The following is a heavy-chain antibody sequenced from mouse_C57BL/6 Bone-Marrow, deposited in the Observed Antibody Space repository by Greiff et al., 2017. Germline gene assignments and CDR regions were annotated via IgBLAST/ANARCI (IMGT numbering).Heavy chain of an antibody. Sequence: VQLQQSGPELVKPGASVKISCKASGYTFTDYYMNWVKQSHGKSLEWIGDINPNYGGTSYNQKFKGKATLTVDKSSSTAYMEIRSLTSENSAVYYCASYYSNYYSRDYWGQGTSVTVSS. D-gene: IGHD2-5*01. J-gene: IGHJ4*01. CDR3: ASYYSNYYSRDY. V-gene: IGHV1-26*01. CDR1: GYTFTDYY. CDR2: INPNYGGT.